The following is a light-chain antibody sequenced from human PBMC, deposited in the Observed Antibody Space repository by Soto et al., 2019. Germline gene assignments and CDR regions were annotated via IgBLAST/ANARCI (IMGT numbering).Light chain of an antibody. Sequence: EPASLSCRSSRSLLQSDGHNSVDWYLQKPGQSPQLLIYMGSGRASGVPDRFSGSGSGTDFTLTINRVEAEDVGVYYCMQALQIPWTFGQGTKVEIK. CDR1: RSLLQSDGHNS. V-gene: IGKV2-28*01. CDR2: MGS. CDR3: MQALQIPWT. J-gene: IGKJ1*01.